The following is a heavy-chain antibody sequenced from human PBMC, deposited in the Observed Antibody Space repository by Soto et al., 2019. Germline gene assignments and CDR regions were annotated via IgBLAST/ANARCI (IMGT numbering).Heavy chain of an antibody. V-gene: IGHV3-23*01. CDR1: GCTFSSYA. Sequence: QAXGSLRLSCAASGCTFSSYAMSCVRHAPGKWLEWVSAISGSGETTDYADSVKGRFAISRDNSKNTLYLQMNSLRTEDAAVYYCAKDKETYYDIWSGYPDFWGQRTLVTVSS. CDR2: ISGSGETT. J-gene: IGHJ4*02. CDR3: AKDKETYYDIWSGYPDF. D-gene: IGHD3-3*01.